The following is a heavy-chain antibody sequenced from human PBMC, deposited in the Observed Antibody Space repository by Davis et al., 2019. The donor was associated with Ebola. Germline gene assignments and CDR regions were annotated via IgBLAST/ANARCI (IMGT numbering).Heavy chain of an antibody. D-gene: IGHD3-3*01. CDR2: SNAGNGNT. CDR3: ARNPFRYDFWSGSSNWFDP. Sequence: ASVKVSCKASGYTFTSYAMHWVRQAPGQRLEWMGWSNAGNGNTKYSQKFQGRVTITRDTSASTAYMELSSLRSEDTAVYYCARNPFRYDFWSGSSNWFDPWGQGTLVTVSS. CDR1: GYTFTSYA. J-gene: IGHJ5*02. V-gene: IGHV1-3*01.